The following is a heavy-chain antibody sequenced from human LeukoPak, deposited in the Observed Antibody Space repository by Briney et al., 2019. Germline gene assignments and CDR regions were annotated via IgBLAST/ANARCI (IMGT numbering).Heavy chain of an antibody. CDR2: IYYNGST. CDR3: ARRMRYCNGGSCYFADYYGMDV. D-gene: IGHD2-15*01. CDR1: GGSISSYY. Sequence: SETLSLTCTVSGGSISSYYWSWIRQPPGKGLEWIGYIYYNGSTNYNPSLKSRVTISVDTSKNQFSLKLSSVTAADTAVYYCARRMRYCNGGSCYFADYYGMDVWGQGTTVTVSS. V-gene: IGHV4-59*08. J-gene: IGHJ6*02.